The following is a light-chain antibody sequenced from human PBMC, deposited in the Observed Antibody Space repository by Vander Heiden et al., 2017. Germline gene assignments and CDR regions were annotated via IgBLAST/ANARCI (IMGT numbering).Light chain of an antibody. J-gene: IGLJ2*01. V-gene: IGLV2-23*03. CDR3: CSYAGSRTFVL. CDR2: ECS. CDR1: SSDIGSYDL. Sequence: QSALTQPASVSGSPGQSITLSCTGTSSDIGSYDLVSWYQQHPGKAPKLMIYECSKRPSGVSDRFSGSKSGNTASLTISGLQAEDEADYYCCSYAGSRTFVLFGGGTKLTVL.